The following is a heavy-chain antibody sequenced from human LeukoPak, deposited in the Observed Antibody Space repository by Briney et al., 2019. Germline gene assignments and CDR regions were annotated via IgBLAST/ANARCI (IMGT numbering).Heavy chain of an antibody. CDR3: ARDPHGWDY. D-gene: IGHD4-17*01. CDR1: GYTFTSYY. Sequence: ALVKVSCKASGYTFTSYYMYWVRQAPGQGLEWMGIINPSGGSTSYAQEFQGRVTMTRDTSTSTVYMELSSLRSEDTAVYYCARDPHGWDYWGQGTLVTVSS. V-gene: IGHV1-46*01. J-gene: IGHJ4*02. CDR2: INPSGGST.